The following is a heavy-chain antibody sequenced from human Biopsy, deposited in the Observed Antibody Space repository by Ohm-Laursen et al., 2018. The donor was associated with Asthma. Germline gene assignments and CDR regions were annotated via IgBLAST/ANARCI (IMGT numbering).Heavy chain of an antibody. CDR2: IDWDDDK. D-gene: IGHD6-13*01. J-gene: IGHJ4*02. Sequence: TQTLTLTSTLSGLSLSKTGMRVSWIRQPPGKALEWLARIDWDDDKFYSASLKSRLTISKDTSKNQVVLTMTTMDPVDTATYYCAREQQLGNFDYWGQGTLVTVSS. CDR3: AREQQLGNFDY. V-gene: IGHV2-70*04. CDR1: GLSLSKTGMR.